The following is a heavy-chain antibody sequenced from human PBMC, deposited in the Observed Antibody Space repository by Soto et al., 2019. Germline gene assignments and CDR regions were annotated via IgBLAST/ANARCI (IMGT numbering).Heavy chain of an antibody. D-gene: IGHD3-3*01. V-gene: IGHV4-31*03. CDR3: ARELEWLGGMDV. J-gene: IGHJ6*02. CDR1: GGSISSDGYY. CDR2: IYYSGST. Sequence: QVQLQESGPGLVKPSQTLSLTCTVSGGSISSDGYYWSWIRQHPGKGLEWIGYIYYSGSTYYNPSLKSRVTISVDTSKNQFSLKLSSVTAADTAVYYCARELEWLGGMDVWGQGTTVTVSS.